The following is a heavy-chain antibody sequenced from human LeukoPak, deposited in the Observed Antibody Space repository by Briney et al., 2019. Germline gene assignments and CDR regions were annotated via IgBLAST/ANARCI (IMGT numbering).Heavy chain of an antibody. J-gene: IGHJ6*03. CDR2: MNPNSGNT. D-gene: IGHD2-15*01. Sequence: ASVKVSCKASGYTFTSYDINWVRQATGQGLEWMGWMNPNSGNTGYAQKFQGRVTITRNTSISTAYMELSSLRSEDMAVYYCARGVPVRRFLLYCSGGSCYSHYMDVWGKGTTVTVSS. V-gene: IGHV1-8*03. CDR3: ARGVPVRRFLLYCSGGSCYSHYMDV. CDR1: GYTFTSYD.